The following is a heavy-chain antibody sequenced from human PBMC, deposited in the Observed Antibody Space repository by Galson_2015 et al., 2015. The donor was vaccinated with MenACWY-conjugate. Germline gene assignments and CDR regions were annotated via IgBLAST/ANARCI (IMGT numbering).Heavy chain of an antibody. CDR2: IWYDGSNK. CDR3: VRASGAPTHWYFEL. D-gene: IGHD1-26*01. J-gene: IGHJ2*01. CDR1: GLTFSSYG. Sequence: SLRLSCAASGLTFSSYGMHWVRQAPGKGLEWVAVIWYDGSNKYYADSVKGRFTISRDNSKSTLYLQMNSLRAEDTAVYYCVRASGAPTHWYFELWGRGTLVTVSS. V-gene: IGHV3-33*01.